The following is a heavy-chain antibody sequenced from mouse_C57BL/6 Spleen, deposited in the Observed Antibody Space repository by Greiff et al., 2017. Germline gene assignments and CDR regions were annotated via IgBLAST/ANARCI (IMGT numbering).Heavy chain of an antibody. D-gene: IGHD2-4*01. CDR1: GFTFSDYG. CDR3: AREGDDYDLDY. Sequence: EVKLVESGGGLVKPGGSLKLSCAASGFTFSDYGMHWVRQAPEKGLEWVAYISSGSSTIYYADTVKGRFTISRDNAKNTLFLQMTSLRSEDTAMYYCAREGDDYDLDYWGQGTTLTVSS. J-gene: IGHJ2*01. CDR2: ISSGSSTI. V-gene: IGHV5-17*01.